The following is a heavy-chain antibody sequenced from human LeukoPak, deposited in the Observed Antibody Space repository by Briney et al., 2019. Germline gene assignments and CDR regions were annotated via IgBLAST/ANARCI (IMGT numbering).Heavy chain of an antibody. CDR2: ISSSSSYI. CDR3: ARGRIAAAVVPDAFDI. J-gene: IGHJ3*02. D-gene: IGHD6-13*01. V-gene: IGHV3-21*01. CDR1: GFTFSSYS. Sequence: GGSLRLSCAASGFTFSSYSMNWVRQAPGKGLEWVSSISSSSSYIYYADSVKGRFTISRDNAKNSLYLQMNSLRAEDTAVYYCARGRIAAAVVPDAFDIWGQGTMVTVSS.